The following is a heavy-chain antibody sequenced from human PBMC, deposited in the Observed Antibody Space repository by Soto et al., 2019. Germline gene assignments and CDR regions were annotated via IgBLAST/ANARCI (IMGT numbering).Heavy chain of an antibody. Sequence: QVQLQESGPGLVKPSETLSLTCTVSGAPISSYYWSWIRQPPGKGLEWIGYMYYSGSTTYNPALKSRVTISEDTSKIQFSLRLISATAADTAVYYCTRDLTGFASGSCHALFQHWGQGIPLTVSS. D-gene: IGHD6-19*01. CDR3: TRDLTGFASGSCHALFQH. V-gene: IGHV4-59*01. J-gene: IGHJ1*01. CDR1: GAPISSYY. CDR2: MYYSGST.